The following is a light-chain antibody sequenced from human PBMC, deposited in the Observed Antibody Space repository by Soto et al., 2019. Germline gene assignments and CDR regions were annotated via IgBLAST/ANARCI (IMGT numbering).Light chain of an antibody. CDR1: QSVSSN. Sequence: ETVLTQSPATLSVSPGERATLSCRASQSVSSNLAWYQQKPGQAPRLLIYGASTRATGIPARFSGSGSGTEFTLTISSLQSEDFAVYYCQQYNNWLTWTFGQGTKVDIK. V-gene: IGKV3-15*01. CDR2: GAS. CDR3: QQYNNWLTWT. J-gene: IGKJ1*01.